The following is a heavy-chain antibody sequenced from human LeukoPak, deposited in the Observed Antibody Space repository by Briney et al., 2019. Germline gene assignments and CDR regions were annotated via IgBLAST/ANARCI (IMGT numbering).Heavy chain of an antibody. D-gene: IGHD3-9*01. CDR1: VGSMNSSSYY. CDR3: ARDGSDAFDEIDL. CDR2: VYYTGST. V-gene: IGHV4-39*07. J-gene: IGHJ4*02. Sequence: SETLSLTCSLSVGSMNSSSYYWAWVRHPPGKGLEWIGNVYYTGSTYYKSSLKSRVTISLDMSKNHFSLKLSSVTAADTAVYFCARDGSDAFDEIDLWGQGTLVTVSS.